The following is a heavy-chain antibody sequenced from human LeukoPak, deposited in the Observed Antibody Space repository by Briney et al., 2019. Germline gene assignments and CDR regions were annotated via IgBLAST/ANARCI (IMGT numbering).Heavy chain of an antibody. J-gene: IGHJ4*02. CDR1: GFTFSNAW. CDR3: TAVRAYCGGDCYSGVKY. Sequence: GGSLRLSCAASGFTFSNAWMSWVRQAPGKGLEWVGRIKSKTDGGTTDYAAPVKGRFTISRDDSKNTLYLQMNSLKTEDTAVYYCTAVRAYCGGDCYSGVKYWGQGTLVTVSS. CDR2: IKSKTDGGTT. V-gene: IGHV3-15*01. D-gene: IGHD2-21*02.